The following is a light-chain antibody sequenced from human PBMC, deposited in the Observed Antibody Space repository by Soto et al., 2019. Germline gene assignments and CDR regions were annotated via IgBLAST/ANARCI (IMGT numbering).Light chain of an antibody. CDR1: SSDIGGYKY. CDR3: SSYTSINTHV. V-gene: IGLV2-14*01. CDR2: DVS. J-gene: IGLJ1*01. Sequence: QSALTQPGSVSGSPGQSITISCTGTSSDIGGYKYVSWYQQNPDKAPKLMIYDVSYRPSGVSDRFSGSKSGNTASLTISGLQAEDEADYYCSSYTSINTHVFGTGTKVTVL.